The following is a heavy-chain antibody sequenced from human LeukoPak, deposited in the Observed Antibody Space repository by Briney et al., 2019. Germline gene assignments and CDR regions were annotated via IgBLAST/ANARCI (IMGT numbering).Heavy chain of an antibody. D-gene: IGHD2-21*02. CDR3: AKLSSGGDWGYFDY. J-gene: IGHJ4*02. V-gene: IGHV3-23*01. Sequence: GGSLRLSCAASGFPFSSYWMSWVRQAPGKGLEWVSAISGSGGSTYYADSVKGRFTISRDNSKNTLYLQMNSLRAEDTAVYYCAKLSSGGDWGYFDYWGQGTLVTVSS. CDR2: ISGSGGST. CDR1: GFPFSSYW.